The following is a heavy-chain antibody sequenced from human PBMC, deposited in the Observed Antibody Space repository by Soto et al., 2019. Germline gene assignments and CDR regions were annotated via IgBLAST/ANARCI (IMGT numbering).Heavy chain of an antibody. J-gene: IGHJ4*02. CDR3: ARQDGSALYYFDY. CDR2: IYYSGST. Sequence: SETLSLTCTVSGGSISSYYWSWIRQPPGKGLEWIGYIYYSGSTNYNPSLKSRVTISVDTSKNQFSLKLNSVTAADTAVYYCARQDGSALYYFDYWGQGTLVTVS. V-gene: IGHV4-59*01. CDR1: GGSISSYY. D-gene: IGHD6-19*01.